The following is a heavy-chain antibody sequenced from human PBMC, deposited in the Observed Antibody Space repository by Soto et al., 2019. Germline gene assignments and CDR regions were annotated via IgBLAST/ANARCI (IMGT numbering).Heavy chain of an antibody. CDR1: GFIFSTYA. Sequence: GGSLRLSCAASGFIFSTYAMNWVRQAPGKGLEWVSAISGSGGSTYYAESVRGRFTISRDNSINTLYLQMRSLRTEDTAVYYYAHPRGYGVFDAVDIWGQGTMVTVSS. V-gene: IGHV3-23*01. J-gene: IGHJ3*02. CDR2: ISGSGGST. CDR3: AHPRGYGVFDAVDI. D-gene: IGHD4-17*01.